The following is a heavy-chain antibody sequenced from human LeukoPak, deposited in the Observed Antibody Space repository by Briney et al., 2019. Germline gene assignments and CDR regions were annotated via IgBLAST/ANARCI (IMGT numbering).Heavy chain of an antibody. V-gene: IGHV3-74*01. Sequence: GGSLRLSCAASGFNFSKYWMLWVRQAPGKGLESVSRINTDGTVTTYADSVKGRFTVSRDNADNTMFLQMNSVRDEDTAVYYCATKQWLAPPPDSWGQGTPVTVSS. J-gene: IGHJ4*02. CDR3: ATKQWLAPPPDS. CDR2: INTDGTVT. CDR1: GFNFSKYW. D-gene: IGHD6-19*01.